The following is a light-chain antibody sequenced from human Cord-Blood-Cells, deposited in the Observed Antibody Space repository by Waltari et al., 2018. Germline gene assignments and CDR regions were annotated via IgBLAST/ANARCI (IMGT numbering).Light chain of an antibody. V-gene: IGKV1-39*01. CDR3: QQSYSTWT. Sequence: DIQMTKSPSSLSASVEDRVTITCRASQSISRYLNGYQQKPGIAPKVLIYASASLQSGVPSRFSGSGMGTDFTRTMSSQQPEDFATYDCQQSYSTWTFGQGTKVEIK. J-gene: IGKJ1*01. CDR1: QSISRY. CDR2: ASA.